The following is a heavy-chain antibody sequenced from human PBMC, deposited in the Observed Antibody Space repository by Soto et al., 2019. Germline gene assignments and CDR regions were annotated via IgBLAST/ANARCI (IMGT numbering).Heavy chain of an antibody. J-gene: IGHJ6*02. CDR2: IWYDGSNK. CDR1: GFTFSSYG. D-gene: IGHD1-1*01. Sequence: LRLSCAASGFTFSSYGMHWVRQAPGKGLEWVAVIWYDGSNKYYADSVKGRFTISRDNSKNTLYLQMNSLRAEDTAVYYCARDILERPYGMDVWGQGTTVTVSS. CDR3: ARDILERPYGMDV. V-gene: IGHV3-33*01.